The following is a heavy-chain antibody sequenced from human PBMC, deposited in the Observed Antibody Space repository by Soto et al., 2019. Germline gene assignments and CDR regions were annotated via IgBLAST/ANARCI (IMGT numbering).Heavy chain of an antibody. CDR2: VSGSGGST. CDR3: SKLQGYCHATGAYFAY. D-gene: IGHD2-15*01. Sequence: VVSLRLSSAPSAFTFSSYAISWVSQAPGRGLEWVSAVSGSGGSTDYVDSVKGRFMISRDNSKNTLYLQMNSLRAEDTAVYYCSKLQGYCHATGAYFAYWGQGDLVT. V-gene: IGHV3-23*01. CDR1: AFTFSSYA. J-gene: IGHJ4*02.